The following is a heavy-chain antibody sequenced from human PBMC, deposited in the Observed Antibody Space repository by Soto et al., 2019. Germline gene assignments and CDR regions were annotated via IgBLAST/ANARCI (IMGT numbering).Heavy chain of an antibody. J-gene: IGHJ5*02. CDR2: IYSDGGT. CDR3: ARADSGNQFDH. Sequence: LRLSCVVSGFSVSNDYMNWVRQAPGKGLEWVSIIYSDGGTNYADSVKGRFTISRDSSKNTVYLHMSYLRAEDTAMYYCARADSGNQFDHWGQGTLVTVSA. D-gene: IGHD6-25*01. V-gene: IGHV3-53*01. CDR1: GFSVSNDY.